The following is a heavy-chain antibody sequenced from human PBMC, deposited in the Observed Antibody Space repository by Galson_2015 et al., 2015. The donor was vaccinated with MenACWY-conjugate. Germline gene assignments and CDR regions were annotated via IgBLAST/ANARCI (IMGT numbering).Heavy chain of an antibody. Sequence: SVKVSCKASGYSFNDNYIHWVRQAPGQGLEWMGWIHPKSGGTQYAQKFQGRVTMTRDTSISTSYMELSRLRPDDTAVYYCATPGGRDYWGQGTLVTVSS. CDR2: IHPKSGGT. CDR3: ATPGGRDY. J-gene: IGHJ4*02. V-gene: IGHV1-2*02. CDR1: GYSFNDNY. D-gene: IGHD4-23*01.